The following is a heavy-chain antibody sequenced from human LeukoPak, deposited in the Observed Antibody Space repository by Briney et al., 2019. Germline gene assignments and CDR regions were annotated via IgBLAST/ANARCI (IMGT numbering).Heavy chain of an antibody. CDR1: GGSISSHY. Sequence: SSETLSLTCTVSGGSISSHYWSWIRQPPGKGLEWIGYIYYSGSTNYNPSLKSRVTISVDTSKKQFSLSLTSVTAADMAVYFCARTGYSRDGYNSGSLGYFYYYMDVWGIGTTVTVSS. D-gene: IGHD5-24*01. J-gene: IGHJ6*03. V-gene: IGHV4-59*11. CDR2: IYYSGST. CDR3: ARTGYSRDGYNSGSLGYFYYYMDV.